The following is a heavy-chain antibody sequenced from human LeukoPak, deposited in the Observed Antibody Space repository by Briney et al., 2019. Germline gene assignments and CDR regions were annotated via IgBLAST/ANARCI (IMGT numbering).Heavy chain of an antibody. J-gene: IGHJ4*02. CDR2: MKTDGTRI. CDR1: GFRFSNSW. CDR3: ARDRLIYSGSYEVY. D-gene: IGHD1-26*01. V-gene: IGHV3-74*01. Sequence: GGSLRLPCAASGFRFSNSWMYWVRQGPGKGPVWVSRMKTDGTRIEYADSVKGRFTISRDNAKNTLFLQMSSLRVEDTAVYYCARDRLIYSGSYEVYWGQGTLVTVSS.